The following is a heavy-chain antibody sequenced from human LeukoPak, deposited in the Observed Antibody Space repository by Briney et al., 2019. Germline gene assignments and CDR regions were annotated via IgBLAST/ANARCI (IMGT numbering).Heavy chain of an antibody. CDR2: ITSSGSYI. CDR1: GFTFNAYS. Sequence: TGGSLRLSCAASGFTFNAYSMNWVRQAPGKGLEWVLSITSSGSYIYYRDSLKGRFTISRDNAKNSLYLQMNSLRDDDTAVYYCARGTDSGYDSTGSFDYWGQGALVTVSS. V-gene: IGHV3-21*01. CDR3: ARGTDSGYDSTGSFDY. J-gene: IGHJ4*02. D-gene: IGHD5-12*01.